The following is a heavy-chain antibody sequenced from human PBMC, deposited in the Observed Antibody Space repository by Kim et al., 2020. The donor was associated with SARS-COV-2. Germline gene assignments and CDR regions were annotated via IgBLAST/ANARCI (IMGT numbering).Heavy chain of an antibody. CDR2: IYGNGTI. V-gene: IGHV3-23*03. J-gene: IGHJ4*01. CDR3: EGYCTGGSCLVGSY. D-gene: IGHD2-15*01. CDR1: GFIFSSYA. Sequence: GGSLRLSCEASGFIFSSYALTWVRQAPGKGLEWVSVIYGNGTINYAESVKGRFTASRDNSRNTLYLQMNSVRADDMAVYYCEGYCTGGSCLVGSYWGHGTWSPSP.